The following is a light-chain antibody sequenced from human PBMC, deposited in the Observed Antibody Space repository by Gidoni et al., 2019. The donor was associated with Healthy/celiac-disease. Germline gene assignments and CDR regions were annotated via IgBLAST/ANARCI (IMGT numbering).Light chain of an antibody. V-gene: IGKV1-5*03. CDR1: QRISSW. Sequence: DIQMTPHPSTLPAAVGDRVTITCRASQRISSWLAWYQQKPGKAPKLLLYKASSLESGVPSRFSGSGAGTEFTLTISSLQPDDFATYYCQQYNSYSPWTFGQGTKVEIK. CDR3: QQYNSYSPWT. CDR2: KAS. J-gene: IGKJ1*01.